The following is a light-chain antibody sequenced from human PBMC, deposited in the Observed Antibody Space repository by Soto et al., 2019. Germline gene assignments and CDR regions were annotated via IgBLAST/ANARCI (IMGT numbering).Light chain of an antibody. V-gene: IGKV1-33*01. CDR1: QDTNNY. Sequence: DIQLTQSPSSLSASVGDRVSISCQANQDTNNYLNWYHQNPGKAPRLVIYDTSTLEIGVPSRFGGSGSGTEFTLTIIGLQPEDVGTYYCQQYNKVPYTFGQGTKVEMK. J-gene: IGKJ2*01. CDR3: QQYNKVPYT. CDR2: DTS.